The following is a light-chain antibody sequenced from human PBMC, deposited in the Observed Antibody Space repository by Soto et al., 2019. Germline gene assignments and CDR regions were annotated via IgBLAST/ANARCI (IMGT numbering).Light chain of an antibody. CDR1: QRLSSN. CDR2: GAS. J-gene: IGKJ5*01. V-gene: IGKV3-20*01. Sequence: EIVLTQSPVTLSVSPGERVTLSCRASQRLSSNLAWYQQRPGQAPRLLIYGASSRATGIPDRFSGSGSGTDFTLTISRLEPEDFAVYYCQQYGSSPPITFGQGTRLEIK. CDR3: QQYGSSPPIT.